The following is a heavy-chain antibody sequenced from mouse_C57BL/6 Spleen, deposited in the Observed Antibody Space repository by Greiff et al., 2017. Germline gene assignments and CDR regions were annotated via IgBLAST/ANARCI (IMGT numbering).Heavy chain of an antibody. CDR3: ARSGFLHGFAMGY. Sequence: QVQLQQPGPELVKPGASVKLSCKASGYTFTSYWMHWVKQGPGQGLEWIGNINPSNGGINYKEKVKSKATLTVDKSASTSYMQLSSLTSADSSVYCGARSGFLHGFAMGYWGQGTSVTVST. J-gene: IGHJ4*01. V-gene: IGHV1-53*01. CDR2: INPSNGGI. D-gene: IGHD2-1*01. CDR1: GYTFTSYW.